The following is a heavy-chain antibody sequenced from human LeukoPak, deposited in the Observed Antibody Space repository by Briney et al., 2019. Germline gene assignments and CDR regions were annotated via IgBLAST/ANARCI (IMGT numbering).Heavy chain of an antibody. CDR3: ARGGRPKNYDSSGIGTYFDY. V-gene: IGHV3-30*02. CDR1: GFIFSSYG. J-gene: IGHJ4*02. Sequence: GGSLRLSCTASGFIFSSYGMHWVRQAPGKGLEWVAFIRYDGSTQNYADSVKGRFTISRDNSKNTLYLQMNTLRAEDTAVYYCARGGRPKNYDSSGIGTYFDYWGQGALVTVSS. CDR2: IRYDGSTQ. D-gene: IGHD3-22*01.